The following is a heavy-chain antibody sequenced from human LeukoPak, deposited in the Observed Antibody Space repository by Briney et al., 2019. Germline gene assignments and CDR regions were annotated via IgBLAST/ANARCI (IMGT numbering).Heavy chain of an antibody. V-gene: IGHV4-39*07. CDR1: GGSISSSSYY. CDR3: ARDQDSGYDYPKKYYYYYYMDV. D-gene: IGHD5-12*01. J-gene: IGHJ6*03. Sequence: PSETLSLTCTVSGGSISSSSYYWGWIRQPPGKGLEWIGSIYYSGSTYYNPSLKSRVTISVDTSKNQFSLKLSSVTAADTAVYYCARDQDSGYDYPKKYYYYYYMDVWGKGTTVTVSS. CDR2: IYYSGST.